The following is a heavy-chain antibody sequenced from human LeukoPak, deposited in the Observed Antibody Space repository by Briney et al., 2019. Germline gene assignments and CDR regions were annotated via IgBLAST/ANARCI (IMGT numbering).Heavy chain of an antibody. D-gene: IGHD6-13*01. J-gene: IGHJ4*01. Sequence: GGSLRLSCAASGFTFTNYWMHWVRQGQGKGLVWVSRISTDGSSRHYADSVKGRFTISRDNSKNMMYLQMNGLRAEDTAIYYRASASSHRIAAGGDYWGHGTLVTVSS. V-gene: IGHV3-74*01. CDR2: ISTDGSSR. CDR1: GFTFTNYW. CDR3: ASASSHRIAAGGDY.